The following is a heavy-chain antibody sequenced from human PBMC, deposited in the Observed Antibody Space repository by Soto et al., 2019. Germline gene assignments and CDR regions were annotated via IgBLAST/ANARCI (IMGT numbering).Heavy chain of an antibody. D-gene: IGHD6-13*01. Sequence: GGSLRLSCAASGFTFSSYSMNWVRQAPGKGLEWVSSISSSSSYIYYADSVKGRFTISRDTAKNSLYLQMNSLRAEDTDVYYCARAGSSSWYFDYWGQGTLVTVSS. V-gene: IGHV3-21*01. CDR2: ISSSSSYI. CDR1: GFTFSSYS. CDR3: ARAGSSSWYFDY. J-gene: IGHJ4*02.